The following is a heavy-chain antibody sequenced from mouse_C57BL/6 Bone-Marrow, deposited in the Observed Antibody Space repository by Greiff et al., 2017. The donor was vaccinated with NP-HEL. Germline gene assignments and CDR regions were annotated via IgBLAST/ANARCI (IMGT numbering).Heavy chain of an antibody. D-gene: IGHD1-1*01. Sequence: EVKLMESGEGLVKPGGSLKLSCAASGFTFSSYAMSWVRQTPEKRLAWVAYISSGGDYIYYADTVKGRFTISRDNARNTLYLQMSSLKSEDTAMYYCTRDSTVVATEYAMDYWGQGTSVTVSS. CDR2: ISSGGDYI. V-gene: IGHV5-9-1*02. CDR3: TRDSTVVATEYAMDY. J-gene: IGHJ4*01. CDR1: GFTFSSYA.